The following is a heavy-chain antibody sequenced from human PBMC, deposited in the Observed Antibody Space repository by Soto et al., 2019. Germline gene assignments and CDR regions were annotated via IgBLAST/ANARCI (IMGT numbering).Heavy chain of an antibody. CDR3: AKDSGSGWLYYYYYGMDV. CDR2: ISYDGSNK. J-gene: IGHJ6*02. D-gene: IGHD6-19*01. V-gene: IGHV3-30-3*01. Sequence: QVQLVESGGGVVQPGRSLRLSCAASGFTFSSYAMHWVRQAPGKGLEWVAVISYDGSNKYYADSVKGRFTISRDNSKNTLYLQMNSLRAEDTAVYYCAKDSGSGWLYYYYYGMDVWGQGTTVTVSS. CDR1: GFTFSSYA.